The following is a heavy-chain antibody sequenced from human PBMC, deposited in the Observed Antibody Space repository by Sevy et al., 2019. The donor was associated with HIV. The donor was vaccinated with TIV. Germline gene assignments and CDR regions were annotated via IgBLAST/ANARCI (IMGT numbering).Heavy chain of an antibody. V-gene: IGHV3-30*18. Sequence: GGSLRLSCAASGFTFSSYGMHWVHQAPGKGLEWVAVISYDGSNKYYADSVKGRFTISRDNSKNTLYLQMNSLRAEDTAVYYCAKDQEGQWLASYYYYGMDVWGQGTTVTVSS. CDR2: ISYDGSNK. D-gene: IGHD6-19*01. J-gene: IGHJ6*02. CDR3: AKDQEGQWLASYYYYGMDV. CDR1: GFTFSSYG.